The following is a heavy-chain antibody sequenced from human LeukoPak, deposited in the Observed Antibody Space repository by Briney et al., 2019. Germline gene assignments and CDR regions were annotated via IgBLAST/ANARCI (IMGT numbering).Heavy chain of an antibody. CDR3: ARRGIGKPFDY. Sequence: SETLSLTCTVSGYSISSGYYWGWIRQPPGKGLEWIGSIYHSGSTYYNPSLKSRVTISVDKSKKQFSLKLSSVTAADTAVYFCARRGIGKPFDYWGQGTLVTVSS. CDR2: IYHSGST. D-gene: IGHD1-14*01. J-gene: IGHJ4*02. CDR1: GYSISSGYY. V-gene: IGHV4-38-2*02.